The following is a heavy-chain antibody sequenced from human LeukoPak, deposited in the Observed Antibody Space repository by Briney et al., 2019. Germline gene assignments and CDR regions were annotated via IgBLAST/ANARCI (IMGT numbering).Heavy chain of an antibody. J-gene: IGHJ4*02. CDR1: GDSISSYY. CDR2: IYYSGNT. V-gene: IGHV4-59*01. D-gene: IGHD6-13*01. CDR3: AAIAAAGN. Sequence: SETLSLTCTVSGDSISSYYWSWIRQPPGKGLEWIGYIYYSGNTNYDPSLKSRVTISVDTSKTQFSLKLSSVTAADTAVYYCAAIAAAGNWGQGTLVTVSS.